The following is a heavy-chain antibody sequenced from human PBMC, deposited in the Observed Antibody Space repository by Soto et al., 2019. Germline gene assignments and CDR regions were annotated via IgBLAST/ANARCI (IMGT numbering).Heavy chain of an antibody. J-gene: IGHJ4*02. Sequence: SETLSLTCTVSGGSFSTYYWSWVRQPPGKVLEWIGYIYYSGNTNYNPSLKSRVTISFDTSRSQFSLKLRSVTAADTAVYYCARGSYNILTGYYLDYWGQGTLVTVSS. D-gene: IGHD3-9*01. V-gene: IGHV4-59*01. CDR1: GGSFSTYY. CDR3: ARGSYNILTGYYLDY. CDR2: IYYSGNT.